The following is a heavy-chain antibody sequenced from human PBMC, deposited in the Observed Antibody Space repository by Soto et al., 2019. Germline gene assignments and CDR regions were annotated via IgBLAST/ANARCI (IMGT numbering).Heavy chain of an antibody. Sequence: PSETLSLTGTVSVDSISIYYWSWIRQPPGKGLEWIGYIHYTGNTNYNPSLKIRVTISVDTSKNQFSLNLASVTAADTALHYCARGGAAGVWFDPWGQGTLVTVSS. J-gene: IGHJ5*02. CDR3: ARGGAAGVWFDP. V-gene: IGHV4-59*01. CDR1: VDSISIYY. CDR2: IHYTGNT. D-gene: IGHD6-13*01.